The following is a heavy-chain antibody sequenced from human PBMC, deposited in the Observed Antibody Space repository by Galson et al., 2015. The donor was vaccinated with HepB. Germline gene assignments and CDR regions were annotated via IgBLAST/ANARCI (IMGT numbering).Heavy chain of an antibody. CDR2: IVPLFGTP. Sequence: SVKVSCKASGGTFTYYGINWVRQAPGQGPEWMGGIVPLFGTPSHAQKFQGRVTISADVSTGTAYMELNMLKSDDTAVYYCARAPPPFDSSGYFGFFDYWGQGTLVTVSS. D-gene: IGHD3-22*01. V-gene: IGHV1-69*13. CDR3: ARAPPPFDSSGYFGFFDY. CDR1: GGTFTYYG. J-gene: IGHJ4*02.